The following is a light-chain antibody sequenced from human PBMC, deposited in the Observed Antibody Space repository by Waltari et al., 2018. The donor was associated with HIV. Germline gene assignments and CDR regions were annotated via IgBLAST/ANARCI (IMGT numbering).Light chain of an antibody. CDR2: EDN. CDR3: PSFAHTHHL. CDR1: SGSIATNY. V-gene: IGLV6-57*04. J-gene: IGLJ3*02. Sequence: NFILTHPHSVPASPGKTVTISCTRSSGSIATNYVQWYQQRQCSAATPVIYEDNHRPSGVPARFSGFIDRSPNSASLTLSALKTEAEADYDCPSFAHTHHLFAGGTKLTVL.